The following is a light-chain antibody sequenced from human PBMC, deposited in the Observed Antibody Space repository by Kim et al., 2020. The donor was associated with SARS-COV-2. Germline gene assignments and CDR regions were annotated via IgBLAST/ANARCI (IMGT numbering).Light chain of an antibody. J-gene: IGKJ2*01. CDR2: GES. CDR3: QQYGSSPYT. Sequence: GNRSPLPGRNSQSVSSNYLAAYQQNPGQAPRLLIYGESSRATGIPVRFSGSGSGIDFTLTIRRLETDDFAVYYCQQYGSSPYTFGQGPKLEI. CDR1: QSVSSNY. V-gene: IGKV3-20*01.